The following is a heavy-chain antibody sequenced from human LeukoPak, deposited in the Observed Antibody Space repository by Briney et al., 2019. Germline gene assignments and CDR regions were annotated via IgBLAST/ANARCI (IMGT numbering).Heavy chain of an antibody. D-gene: IGHD3-16*02. V-gene: IGHV1-69*06. CDR3: ASRVDYVWGSYRYHDY. Sequence: ASVKVSCKASGGTFSSYAISWVRQAPGQRLEWMGGIIPIFGTANYAQKFQGRVTITADKSTSTAYMELSSLRSEDTAVYYCASRVDYVWGSYRYHDYWGQGTLVTVSS. J-gene: IGHJ4*02. CDR2: IIPIFGTA. CDR1: GGTFSSYA.